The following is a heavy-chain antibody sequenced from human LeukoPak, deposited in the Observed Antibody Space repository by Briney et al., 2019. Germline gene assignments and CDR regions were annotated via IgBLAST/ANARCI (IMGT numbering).Heavy chain of an antibody. CDR2: IYTSGST. CDR3: ARDPSPYGGKRVPFDY. Sequence: PSETLSLTCTVSGGSISSGSYYWSWIRQPAGKGLEWIGRIYTSGSTNYNPSLKSRVTISVDTSKNQFSLNLSSVTAADTAVYYCARDPSPYGGKRVPFDYWGQGTLVTVSS. CDR1: GGSISSGSYY. J-gene: IGHJ4*02. D-gene: IGHD4-23*01. V-gene: IGHV4-61*02.